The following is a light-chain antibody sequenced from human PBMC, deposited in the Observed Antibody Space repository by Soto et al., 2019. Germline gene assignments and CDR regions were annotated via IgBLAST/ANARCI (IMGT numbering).Light chain of an antibody. CDR2: GAS. J-gene: IGKJ2*01. Sequence: EVALTQSPGTLSLSPGERATLSCRASQTISSSYLAWYHQKPGQAPRLLIYGASSRATGIPDRFSGSGSGTDFTLTISRLEPEDFAVYYCQQYGSSPPYTFGQGTKLEMK. CDR1: QTISSSY. V-gene: IGKV3-20*01. CDR3: QQYGSSPPYT.